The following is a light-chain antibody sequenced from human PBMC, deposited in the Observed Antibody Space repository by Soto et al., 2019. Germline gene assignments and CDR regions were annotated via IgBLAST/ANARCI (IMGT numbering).Light chain of an antibody. CDR3: ISYTAGGTI. Sequence: QSALTQPASVSGSPGQSLTISCTGTSGDVGGYYYVSWYQQLPGKAPKLMISGVSNRPSGVSHRLSGSKSGNTASLTISGLRAEDKADYYCISYTAGGTIFGPGTKVTVL. CDR2: GVS. V-gene: IGLV2-14*01. J-gene: IGLJ1*01. CDR1: SGDVGGYYY.